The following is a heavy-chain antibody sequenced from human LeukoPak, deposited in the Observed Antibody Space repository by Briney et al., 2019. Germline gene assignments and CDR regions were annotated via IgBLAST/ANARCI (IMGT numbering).Heavy chain of an antibody. CDR1: GGSISSYY. D-gene: IGHD3-22*01. J-gene: IGHJ5*02. V-gene: IGHV4-59*08. CDR2: IYYSGST. CDR3: ARLPEYYYDSSPP. Sequence: SETLSLTCTVSGGSISSYYWSWIRQPPGKGLEWIGYIYYSGSTNYNPSLKSRVTISVDTSKNQFSLKLSSVTAADTAVYYCARLPEYYYDSSPPWGQGTLVTVSS.